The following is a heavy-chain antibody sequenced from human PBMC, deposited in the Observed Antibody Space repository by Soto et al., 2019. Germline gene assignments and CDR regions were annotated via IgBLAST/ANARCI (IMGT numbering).Heavy chain of an antibody. V-gene: IGHV4-30-4*01. CDR2: IYYSGST. CDR1: GGSISSGDYY. Sequence: QVQLQESGPGLVKPSQTLSLTCTVSGGSISSGDYYWSWIRQPPGKGLEWIGYIYYSGSTYYNPSLKSRVTISVDTSKNQFSLKLSSVTAADTAVYYCARGVEGYYYGSGSYYYPFDYWGQGTLVTVSS. D-gene: IGHD3-10*01. CDR3: ARGVEGYYYGSGSYYYPFDY. J-gene: IGHJ4*02.